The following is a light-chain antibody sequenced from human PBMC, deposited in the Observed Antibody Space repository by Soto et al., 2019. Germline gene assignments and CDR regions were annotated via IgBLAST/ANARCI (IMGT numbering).Light chain of an antibody. J-gene: IGKJ5*01. Sequence: EIVLTQSPGTLSLSQGERATLSCRASQSISSHLAWYQQKRGQAPRLLIHDASSRATGTPARFSGSGFGTDFTLTISSLEPEDFAVYYCQLRSDWPPSITFGQGTRLEIK. CDR2: DAS. V-gene: IGKV3-11*01. CDR1: QSISSH. CDR3: QLRSDWPPSIT.